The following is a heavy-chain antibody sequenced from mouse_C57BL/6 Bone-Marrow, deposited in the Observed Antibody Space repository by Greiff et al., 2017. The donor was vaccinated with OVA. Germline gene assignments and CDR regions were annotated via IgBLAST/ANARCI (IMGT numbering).Heavy chain of an antibody. CDR3: ATGVYAMDY. CDR2: IYPGSGST. D-gene: IGHD4-1*01. V-gene: IGHV1-55*01. J-gene: IGHJ4*01. Sequence: QVQLQQPGAELVKPGASVKMSCKASGYTFTSYWITWVKQRPGQGLEWIGDIYPGSGSTNYNEKFKSKATLTVDTSSSTAYMQLSSLTAEDAAVYYCATGVYAMDYWGQGTSVTVSS. CDR1: GYTFTSYW.